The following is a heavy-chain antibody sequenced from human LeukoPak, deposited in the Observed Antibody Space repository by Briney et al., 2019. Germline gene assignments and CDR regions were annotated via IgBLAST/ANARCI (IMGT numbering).Heavy chain of an antibody. CDR1: GYTFSSYC. J-gene: IGHJ4*02. Sequence: ASVKLSCKASGYTFSSYCISWVRQAPGQGLEWMGWISAYNGNKNYRQKLQGRVTLTTDTYKSPAHMVLRSMSADDTAIYYGARDTQWLRFIGYFDYWGQGTLVT. D-gene: IGHD5-12*01. V-gene: IGHV1-18*01. CDR3: ARDTQWLRFIGYFDY. CDR2: ISAYNGNK.